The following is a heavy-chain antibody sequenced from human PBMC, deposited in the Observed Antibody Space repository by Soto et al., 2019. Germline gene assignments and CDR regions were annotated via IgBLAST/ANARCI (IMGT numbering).Heavy chain of an antibody. CDR1: GFTFSSYS. Sequence: SLRLSCSASGFTFSSYSMNWVRQAPGKGLEWVSYISSSSIIYYADSVKGRFTISRDNAKNSLYLQMNSLRDEDTAVYYCARTGISSGWYYWGQGTLVTVSS. J-gene: IGHJ4*02. CDR3: ARTGISSGWYY. V-gene: IGHV3-48*02. CDR2: ISSSSII. D-gene: IGHD6-19*01.